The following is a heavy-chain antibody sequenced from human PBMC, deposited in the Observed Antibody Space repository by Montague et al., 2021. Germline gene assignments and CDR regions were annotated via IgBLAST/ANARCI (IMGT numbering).Heavy chain of an antibody. J-gene: IGHJ6*03. V-gene: IGHV4-31*03. CDR3: ARAFGEPPPPFYFYMDV. CDR1: GGSISSGGYY. CDR2: IYYSGST. Sequence: TLSLTCTVSGGSISSGGYYWSWIRQHPGKGLEWIGYIYYSGSTYYNPSLKSRVTMSIDTSENHFSLKLNSVTAADTAVYYCARAFGEPPPPFYFYMDVWGKGTPVTVSS. D-gene: IGHD3-10*01.